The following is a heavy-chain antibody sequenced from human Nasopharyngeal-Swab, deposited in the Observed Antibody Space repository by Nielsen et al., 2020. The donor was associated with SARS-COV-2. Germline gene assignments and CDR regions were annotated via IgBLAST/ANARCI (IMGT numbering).Heavy chain of an antibody. CDR2: ISYDGSNK. CDR3: AKDRSWRYSSAFFDY. D-gene: IGHD6-19*01. J-gene: IGHJ4*02. Sequence: EGSLRLPCAASGFTFSSYGMHWVRQAPGKGLEWVAVISYDGSNKYYADSVKGRFTISRDNSKNTLYLQMNSLRAEDTAVYYCAKDRSWRYSSAFFDYWGQGTLVTVSS. CDR1: GFTFSSYG. V-gene: IGHV3-30*18.